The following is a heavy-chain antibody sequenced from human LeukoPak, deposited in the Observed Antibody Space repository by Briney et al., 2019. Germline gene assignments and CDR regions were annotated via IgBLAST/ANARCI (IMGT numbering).Heavy chain of an antibody. J-gene: IGHJ3*02. CDR3: ARIAMAGIGDGFDI. Sequence: GGSLRLSCAASGFTFDDYDMSWVRQAPGKGLEGGSGINWNGGSTGYADYVKGRFTISRDNARNSLYLQMNSLRAEDTALYYCARIAMAGIGDGFDIWGQGTMVTVSS. D-gene: IGHD6-19*01. CDR2: INWNGGST. V-gene: IGHV3-20*04. CDR1: GFTFDDYD.